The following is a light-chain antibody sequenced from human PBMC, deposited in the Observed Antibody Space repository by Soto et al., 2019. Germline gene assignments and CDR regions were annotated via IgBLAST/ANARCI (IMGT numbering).Light chain of an antibody. CDR1: SSNIGAGFD. J-gene: IGLJ2*01. CDR3: QSFWL. V-gene: IGLV1-40*01. CDR2: RNS. Sequence: QSVLTQPPSVSGAPGQRVTISCTGSSSNIGAGFDVHWYQQFPGTAPKLLIYRNSNRPSGVPDRFSGSKPGTSASLAITGLQAEDEADYYCQSFWLFGGGTQLTVL.